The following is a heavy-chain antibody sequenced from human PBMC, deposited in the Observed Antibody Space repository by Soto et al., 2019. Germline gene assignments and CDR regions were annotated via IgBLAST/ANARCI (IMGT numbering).Heavy chain of an antibody. J-gene: IGHJ5*02. CDR3: TARSFIAAIDNRSLNWFDP. CDR2: INPNSGGT. Sequence: ASVKVSCKASGYTFTGYYIHWVRQAPGQGLEWMGWINPNSGGTNYAQKFQGRVTMTRDTSISTAYMELSRLRSDDTAVYYCTARSFIAAIDNRSLNWFDPWGQGTLVTVSS. V-gene: IGHV1-2*02. D-gene: IGHD6-13*01. CDR1: GYTFTGYY.